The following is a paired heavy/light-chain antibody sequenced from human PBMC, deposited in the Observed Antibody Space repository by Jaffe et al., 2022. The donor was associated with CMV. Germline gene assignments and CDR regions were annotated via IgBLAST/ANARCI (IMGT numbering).Heavy chain of an antibody. J-gene: IGHJ5*02. Sequence: QVHLEQSGAEVKRPGASVTVSCKASGYTFNKYYLHWVRQAPGQGLEWMGIIKPTDGKTVYAQKLQGRVTMTRDTSTSTVYMELRSLRSEDMAVYYCTRGGAVETGTAGWFDAWGQGTLVTVSS. CDR3: TRGGAVETGTAGWFDA. CDR2: IKPTDGKT. D-gene: IGHD2-21*02. V-gene: IGHV1-46*02. CDR1: GYTFNKYY.
Light chain of an antibody. CDR2: QDT. J-gene: IGLJ2*01. V-gene: IGLV3-25*03. CDR3: QSTDSSGIYL. CDR1: GLPKQY. Sequence: SYELTQPPSVSVSPGQTARIVCSGDGLPKQYAYWYQQKSGQAPVLVIYQDTERSSGIPERFSASSSGTEVTLTISGVQAEDEADYYCQSTDSSGIYLFGGGTKLTVL.